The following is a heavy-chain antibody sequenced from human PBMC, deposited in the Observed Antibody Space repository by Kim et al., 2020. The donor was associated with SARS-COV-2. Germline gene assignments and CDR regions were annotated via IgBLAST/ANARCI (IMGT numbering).Heavy chain of an antibody. D-gene: IGHD4-17*01. V-gene: IGHV3-15*01. Sequence: DYAAPVKGRFTISRDDSKNTLYLQMNSLKTEDTAVYYCTTEYGVSTIFDYWGQGTLVTVSS. J-gene: IGHJ4*02. CDR3: TTEYGVSTIFDY.